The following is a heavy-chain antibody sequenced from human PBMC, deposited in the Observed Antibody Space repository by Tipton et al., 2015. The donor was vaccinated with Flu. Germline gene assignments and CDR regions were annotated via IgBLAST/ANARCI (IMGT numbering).Heavy chain of an antibody. V-gene: IGHV4-59*02. CDR3: ARYAYPHVDN. D-gene: IGHD3-16*01. CDR1: GGSVTSDY. Sequence: VKPSETLSLTCTVSGGSVTSDYWTWIRQPPGKGLEWIGNIYYTGLTNYNPSLKSRVTMSADTSKNQFSLKVSSVTAADTAIYYCARYAYPHVDNWGQGTLVTVSS. J-gene: IGHJ4*02. CDR2: IYYTGLT.